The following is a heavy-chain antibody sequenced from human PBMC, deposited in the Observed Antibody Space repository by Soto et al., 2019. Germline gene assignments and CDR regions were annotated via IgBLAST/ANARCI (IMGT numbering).Heavy chain of an antibody. CDR2: ISSTTNYI. J-gene: IGHJ4*02. Sequence: GGSLRLSCAASGFTFTRYSMNWVRQAPGKGLEWVSSISSTTNYIYYGDSMKGRFTISRDNAKNSLYLEMNSLRAEDTAVEYCARESEDLTSNFDYWGQETLVTVSS. V-gene: IGHV3-21*06. CDR1: GFTFTRYS. CDR3: ARESEDLTSNFDY.